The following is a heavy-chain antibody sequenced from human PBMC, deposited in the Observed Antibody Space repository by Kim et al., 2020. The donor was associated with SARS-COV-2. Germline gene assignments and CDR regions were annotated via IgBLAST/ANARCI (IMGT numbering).Heavy chain of an antibody. D-gene: IGHD5-12*01. J-gene: IGHJ6*02. CDR3: AKDRVATIFSYYGMDV. CDR1: GFTFSSYG. V-gene: IGHV3-33*06. CDR2: IWYDGSNK. Sequence: GGSLRLSCAASGFTFSSYGMHWVRQAPGKGLEWVAVIWYDGSNKYYADSVKGRFTISRDNSKNTLYLQMNSLRAEDTAVYYCAKDRVATIFSYYGMDVWGQGTTVTVSS.